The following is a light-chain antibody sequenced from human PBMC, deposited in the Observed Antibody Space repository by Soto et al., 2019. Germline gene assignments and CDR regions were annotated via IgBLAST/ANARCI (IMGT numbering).Light chain of an antibody. J-gene: IGKJ5*01. CDR2: DAS. CDR1: QSLGKD. Sequence: EVVLTQSPVTLSFSPGERVTLSCRASQSLGKDLAWYQQRPGQAPRLLIYDASDRATGIPARFSGSGSGTDFTLTISSLEPEDFAVYYCQQRHMWPITFGQGTRLEIK. V-gene: IGKV3-11*01. CDR3: QQRHMWPIT.